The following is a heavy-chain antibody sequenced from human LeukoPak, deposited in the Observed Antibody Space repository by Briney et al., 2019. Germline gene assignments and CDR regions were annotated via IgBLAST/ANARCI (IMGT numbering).Heavy chain of an antibody. CDR2: IKQDGSEK. J-gene: IGHJ6*02. V-gene: IGHV3-7*01. D-gene: IGHD2-15*01. Sequence: GGPLRLSCAASGFTFSSYWMSWVRQAPGKGLEWVANIKQDGSEKYYVDSVKGRFTISRDNAKNSLYLQMNSLRAEDTAVYYCARGSGGSSYYYYYGMDVWGQGTTVTVSS. CDR3: ARGSGGSSYYYYYGMDV. CDR1: GFTFSSYW.